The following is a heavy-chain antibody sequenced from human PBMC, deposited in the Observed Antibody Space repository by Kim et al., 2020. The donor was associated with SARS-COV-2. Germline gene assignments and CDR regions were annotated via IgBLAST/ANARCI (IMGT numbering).Heavy chain of an antibody. D-gene: IGHD6-19*01. CDR2: FDPEDGET. CDR3: ATDPIAVAGPRGGDYYYYGMDV. Sequence: ASVKVSCKVSGYTLTELSMHWVRQAPGKGLEWMGGFDPEDGETIYAQKFQGRVTMTEDTSTDTAYMELSSLRSEDTAVYYCATDPIAVAGPRGGDYYYYGMDVWGQGTTVTVSS. CDR1: GYTLTELS. V-gene: IGHV1-24*01. J-gene: IGHJ6*02.